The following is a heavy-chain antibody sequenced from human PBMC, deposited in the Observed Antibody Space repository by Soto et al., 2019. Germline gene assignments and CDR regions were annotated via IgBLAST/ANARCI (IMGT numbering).Heavy chain of an antibody. Sequence: QVQLVQSGAELRKPGSSVKVSCKASGGTFSDFTINWVRQAPGQRLEWMGGIIPIFDTANYVEKFQGRVTITADESTSTSFMEVSSLRSEDTAVYYCARNGTQTGYSYGMDVWGQGTMVTVSS. CDR3: ARNGTQTGYSYGMDV. CDR2: IIPIFDTA. CDR1: GGTFSDFT. D-gene: IGHD1-1*01. J-gene: IGHJ6*02. V-gene: IGHV1-69*01.